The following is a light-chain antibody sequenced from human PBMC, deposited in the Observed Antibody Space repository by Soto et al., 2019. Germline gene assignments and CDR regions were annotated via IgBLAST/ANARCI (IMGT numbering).Light chain of an antibody. Sequence: SYELTQPPSVSVSPGQTASITCSGDKLGDKYACWYQQKPGQSPVLVIYKATKRPSGIPERFSGSNSGNTATLTISGTQAMDEADYYCQAWDSSTAVFGGGTKLTVL. J-gene: IGLJ2*01. CDR3: QAWDSSTAV. CDR2: KAT. V-gene: IGLV3-1*01. CDR1: KLGDKY.